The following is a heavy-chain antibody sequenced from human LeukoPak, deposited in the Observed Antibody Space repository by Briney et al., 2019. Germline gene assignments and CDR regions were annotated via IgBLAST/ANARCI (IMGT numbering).Heavy chain of an antibody. Sequence: PSETLSLTCAVYGGSFSGYYWSWIRQPPGKGLEWIGEINHSGSTNYNPPLKSRVTISVDTSKNQFSLKLSSVTAADTAVYYCARASTYYDYVWGSYRHYYFDYWGQGTLVTVSS. CDR3: ARASTYYDYVWGSYRHYYFDY. CDR2: INHSGST. J-gene: IGHJ4*02. D-gene: IGHD3-16*02. CDR1: GGSFSGYY. V-gene: IGHV4-34*01.